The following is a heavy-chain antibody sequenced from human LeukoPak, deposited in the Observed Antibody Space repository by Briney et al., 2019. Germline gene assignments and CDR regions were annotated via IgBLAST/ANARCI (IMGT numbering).Heavy chain of an antibody. J-gene: IGHJ4*02. CDR1: GFTFSGYW. CDR3: TRDTEGSGIDY. D-gene: IGHD3-10*01. Sequence: GGSLRLSCAASGFTFSGYWIHWVRQAPGKGLVWVSRINRDGTSTTYADSVKGRFTVSRDNAKNTLYLQMNSLGAEDTAVYYCTRDTEGSGIDYWGQGTMITVSS. V-gene: IGHV3-74*01. CDR2: INRDGTST.